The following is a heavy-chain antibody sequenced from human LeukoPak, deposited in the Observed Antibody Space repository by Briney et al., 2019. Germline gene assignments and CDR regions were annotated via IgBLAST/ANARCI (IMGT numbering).Heavy chain of an antibody. J-gene: IGHJ4*02. V-gene: IGHV3-23*01. D-gene: IGHD5-12*01. Sequence: GGSLRLSCAVSRFTFNSYAMSWVRQAPGKGLEWVSVIGGSNGITFYVGSVKGRFTISRDNSKDMLYLQMNSLRAEDTAVYYCARNENSGWGYFDYWGQGTLVTVSS. CDR2: IGGSNGIT. CDR3: ARNENSGWGYFDY. CDR1: RFTFNSYA.